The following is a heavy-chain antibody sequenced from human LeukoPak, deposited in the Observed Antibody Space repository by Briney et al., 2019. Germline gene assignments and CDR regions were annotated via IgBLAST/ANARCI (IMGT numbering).Heavy chain of an antibody. CDR2: ISSSGDST. CDR3: ARDLAWGAFDY. D-gene: IGHD7-27*01. CDR1: GFTFSGYA. Sequence: GSLRLSCAASGFTFSGYAMNWVRQAPGKGLEWVSVISSSGDSTYYADSVKGRFTISRDDSKNTLSLQMNSLRVEDTAVYHCARDLAWGAFDYWGQGTLVTVSS. V-gene: IGHV3-23*01. J-gene: IGHJ4*02.